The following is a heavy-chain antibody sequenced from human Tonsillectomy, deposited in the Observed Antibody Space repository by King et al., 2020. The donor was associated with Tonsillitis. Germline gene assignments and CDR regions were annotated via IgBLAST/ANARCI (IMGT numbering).Heavy chain of an antibody. Sequence: VQLVESGGGVVQPGGSLRISCAASGFTFRTYDMHWVRQAPGKGLEWVALIRNDGNNKYYADSVKGRFTISRDNSKNTLYLQMNSLRDEDTAVYYCAKVEFGESDYYYYGMDVWGQGTTVIVSS. D-gene: IGHD3-10*01. CDR1: GFTFRTYD. J-gene: IGHJ6*02. CDR2: IRNDGNNK. CDR3: AKVEFGESDYYYYGMDV. V-gene: IGHV3-30*02.